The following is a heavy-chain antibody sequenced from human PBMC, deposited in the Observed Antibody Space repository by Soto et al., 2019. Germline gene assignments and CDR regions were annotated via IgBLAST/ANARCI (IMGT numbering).Heavy chain of an antibody. CDR3: ARSSDSSGYWLRYYYYYGMDV. CDR2: IYPGDSDT. D-gene: IGHD3-22*01. Sequence: PGESLKISCKGSGYSFTSYWIGWVRQMPGKGLEWMGIIYPGDSDTRYSPSFQGQVTISADKSISTAYLQWSSLKASDTAMYYCARSSDSSGYWLRYYYYYGMDVWGQGTTVTVS. J-gene: IGHJ6*02. CDR1: GYSFTSYW. V-gene: IGHV5-51*01.